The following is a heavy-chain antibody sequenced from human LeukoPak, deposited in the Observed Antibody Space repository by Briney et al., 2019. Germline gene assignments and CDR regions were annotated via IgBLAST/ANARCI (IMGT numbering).Heavy chain of an antibody. V-gene: IGHV4-4*07. D-gene: IGHD3-10*01. Sequence: PSETLSLTCIVSGGSISSYYWSWIRQPAGKGLEWIGRIYTSGSTNYNPSLKSRVTMSVDTSKNQFSLKLSSVTAADTAVYYCARDLWFGELLSYNWFDPWGQGTLVTVSS. J-gene: IGHJ5*02. CDR2: IYTSGST. CDR3: ARDLWFGELLSYNWFDP. CDR1: GGSISSYY.